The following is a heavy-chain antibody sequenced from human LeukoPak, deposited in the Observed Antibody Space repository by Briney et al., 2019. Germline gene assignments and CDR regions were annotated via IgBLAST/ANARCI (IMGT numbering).Heavy chain of an antibody. D-gene: IGHD3-10*01. CDR3: AREGSPEYYFDY. CDR1: GFFFNTYW. Sequence: GGSLRLSCAASGFFFNTYWMHWVRQAPGKGLVWVSRINSDGSKTSHADSVKGRFTISRDNAKNTLYLQMNGLRAEDTAVYYCAREGSPEYYFDYWGRGTLVTVSS. J-gene: IGHJ4*02. V-gene: IGHV3-74*01. CDR2: INSDGSKT.